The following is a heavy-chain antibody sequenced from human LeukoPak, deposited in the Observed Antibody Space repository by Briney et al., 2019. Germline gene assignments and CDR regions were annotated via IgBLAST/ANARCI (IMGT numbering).Heavy chain of an antibody. D-gene: IGHD5-12*01. CDR2: SRNKENRYTT. CDR3: ARLGYTRSEGHYFDY. Sequence: GGSLRLSCAASGFTFSDHHMEGVRQAPGKGLEWVGRSRNKENRYTTEYAASVKGRFTISRDESKNSLYLQMNDLKTEDSAVYYCARLGYTRSEGHYFDYWGQGTLVTVSS. CDR1: GFTFSDHH. J-gene: IGHJ4*02. V-gene: IGHV3-72*01.